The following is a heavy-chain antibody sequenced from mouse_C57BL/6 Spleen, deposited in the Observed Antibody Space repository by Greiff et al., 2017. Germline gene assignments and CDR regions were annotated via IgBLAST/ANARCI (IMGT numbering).Heavy chain of an antibody. V-gene: IGHV5-6*02. CDR2: ISSSGSYT. Sequence: EVMLVESGGDLVKPGGSLKLSCAASGFTFSSYGMSWVRQTPDKRLEWVATISSSGSYTSSPDSVKRGITSSRENAQNTLYQQMSRLKSEDSAMYYCARGDYGEAWFAYWGQGTLVTVSA. CDR1: GFTFSSYG. D-gene: IGHD2-4*01. CDR3: ARGDYGEAWFAY. J-gene: IGHJ3*01.